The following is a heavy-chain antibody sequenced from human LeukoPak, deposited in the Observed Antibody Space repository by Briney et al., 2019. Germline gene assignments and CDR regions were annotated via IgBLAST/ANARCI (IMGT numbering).Heavy chain of an antibody. J-gene: IGHJ5*02. CDR1: GYTFTSYG. CDR3: ARENYCSSTSCLGGNWFDP. CDR2: ISAYNGNT. V-gene: IGHV1-18*01. D-gene: IGHD2-2*01. Sequence: ASVKVSCKASGYTFTSYGISWVRQAPGQGLEWMGWISAYNGNTNYAQKLQGRVTMTTDISTSTAYMELRSLRSDDTAVYYCARENYCSSTSCLGGNWFDPWGQGTLVTVSS.